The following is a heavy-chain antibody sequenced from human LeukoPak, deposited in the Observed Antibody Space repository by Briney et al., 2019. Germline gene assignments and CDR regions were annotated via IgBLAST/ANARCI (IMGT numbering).Heavy chain of an antibody. Sequence: GGSLRLSCAASGFTFRSYAMSWVRQAPGKGLECVSVIYSGGSTYYADSVKVRFTISRDNSKTRLYLQMNSLRAEDTAVYYCARDPRSGWYFFDYWGQGTLVTVSS. J-gene: IGHJ4*02. CDR2: IYSGGST. CDR1: GFTFRSYA. CDR3: ARDPRSGWYFFDY. D-gene: IGHD6-19*01. V-gene: IGHV3-66*01.